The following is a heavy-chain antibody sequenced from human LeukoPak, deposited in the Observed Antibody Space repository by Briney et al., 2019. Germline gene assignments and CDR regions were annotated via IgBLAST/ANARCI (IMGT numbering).Heavy chain of an antibody. CDR2: IYSGGNT. D-gene: IGHD3-10*01. CDR3: ATDYYVSGSYYRLFY. V-gene: IGHV3-66*01. Sequence: GGSLRLSCAASGFTFSSYRMNWVRQAPGKGLECVSVIYSGGNTYYADSVKGRFTISRDNSKNTLYLQMNSLRAEDTAVYYCATDYYVSGSYYRLFYWGQGTLVTVSS. J-gene: IGHJ4*02. CDR1: GFTFSSYR.